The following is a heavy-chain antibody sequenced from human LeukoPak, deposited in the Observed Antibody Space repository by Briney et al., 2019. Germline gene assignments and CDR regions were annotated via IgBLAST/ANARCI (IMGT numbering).Heavy chain of an antibody. Sequence: SETLSLTCTVSGGSISSSYYYWGWIRQPPGKGLEWIGSIYYSGSTYYNPSLRSRVTISVDTSKNQFSLKLSSVTAADTAVYYCARHLIAVAGTGSVFDIWGPGTTVTVSS. CDR3: ARHLIAVAGTGSVFDI. CDR2: IYYSGST. V-gene: IGHV4-39*01. CDR1: GGSISSSYYY. J-gene: IGHJ3*02. D-gene: IGHD6-19*01.